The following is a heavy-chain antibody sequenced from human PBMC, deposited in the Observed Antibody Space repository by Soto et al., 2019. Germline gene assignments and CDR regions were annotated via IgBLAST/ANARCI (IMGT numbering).Heavy chain of an antibody. CDR3: ARAEMATISLDY. Sequence: ASVKVSCKASGYTFTSYAMHWVRQAPGQRLEWMGWINAGNGNTKYSQKFQGRVTITRDTSASTAYMELSSLRSEDTAVYYCARAEMATISLDYWGQGTLVTSPQ. D-gene: IGHD5-12*01. CDR1: GYTFTSYA. CDR2: INAGNGNT. J-gene: IGHJ4*02. V-gene: IGHV1-3*01.